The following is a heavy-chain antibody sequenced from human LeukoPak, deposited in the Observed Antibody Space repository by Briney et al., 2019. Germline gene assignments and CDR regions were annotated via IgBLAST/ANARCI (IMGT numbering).Heavy chain of an antibody. J-gene: IGHJ3*02. CDR2: IKQDGSEK. CDR1: GFTFSSYW. CDR3: ARERSSWTWSVVVVRTKRGAAFDI. Sequence: PGGSLRLSCAASGFTFSSYWMSWVRQAPGKGLEWVANIKQDGSEKYYVDSAKGRFTISRDNAKNSLYLQMNSLRAEDTAVYYCARERSSWTWSVVVVRTKRGAAFDIWGQGTMVTVSS. D-gene: IGHD2-15*01. V-gene: IGHV3-7*03.